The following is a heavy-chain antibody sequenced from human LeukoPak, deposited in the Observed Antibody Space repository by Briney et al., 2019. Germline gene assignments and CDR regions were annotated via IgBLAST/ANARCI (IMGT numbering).Heavy chain of an antibody. CDR1: GFTFSSYS. Sequence: GGSLRLSCAASGFTFSSYSMNWVRKAPGKGLEWVSSISSSSSYIYYADSVKGRFTISRDNAKNSLYLQMNSLRAEDTAVYYCARVLSTTYYYDSSGYNYFDYWGQGTLVTVSS. CDR2: ISSSSSYI. V-gene: IGHV3-21*01. J-gene: IGHJ4*02. D-gene: IGHD3-22*01. CDR3: ARVLSTTYYYDSSGYNYFDY.